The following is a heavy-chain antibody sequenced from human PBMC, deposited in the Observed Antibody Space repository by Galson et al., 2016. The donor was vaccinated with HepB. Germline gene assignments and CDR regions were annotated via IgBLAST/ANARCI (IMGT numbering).Heavy chain of an antibody. CDR3: ARNITPAPIPLFDS. D-gene: IGHD2/OR15-2a*01. Sequence: SLRLSCAASGFTFSNYWMHWVRQAPGKGLVWVSRIKSNGETADYADSVKGRFTISRDNAKNRLFMDMDSLTVEDTAVYFCARNITPAPIPLFDSWGQGTLVTVSS. J-gene: IGHJ4*02. V-gene: IGHV3-74*01. CDR1: GFTFSNYW. CDR2: IKSNGETA.